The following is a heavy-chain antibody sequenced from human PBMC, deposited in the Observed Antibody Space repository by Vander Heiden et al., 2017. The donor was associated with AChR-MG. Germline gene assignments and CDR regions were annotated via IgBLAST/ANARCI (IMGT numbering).Heavy chain of an antibody. Sequence: QLQLQESGPGLVKPSETLSLPCSVSGDSFNSDSYYWGWIRQPPGKGLEWIGNIYYSGSTYYNPSLKSRVTMSVDTSKNQFSLRLTSVTAADTAVYYCARPVVPGATGDYYYYGMDVWGQGTTVTVSS. D-gene: IGHD2-2*01. CDR1: GDSFNSDSYY. CDR3: ARPVVPGATGDYYYYGMDV. J-gene: IGHJ6*02. CDR2: IYYSGST. V-gene: IGHV4-39*01.